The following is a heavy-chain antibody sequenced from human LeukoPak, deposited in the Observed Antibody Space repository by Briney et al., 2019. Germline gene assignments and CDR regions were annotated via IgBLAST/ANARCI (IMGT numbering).Heavy chain of an antibody. CDR1: GFTVSNNY. Sequence: GGSLRLSCAASGFTVSNNYMTWVRQAPGKGLEWVSVIYSGDRTNYADSVKGRFTISRDNSKNTLSLQMNSLRVEDTAMYFCAKDIQLSTWGLGTMVTVSS. V-gene: IGHV3-53*01. J-gene: IGHJ3*01. CDR3: AKDIQLST. CDR2: IYSGDRT. D-gene: IGHD5-24*01.